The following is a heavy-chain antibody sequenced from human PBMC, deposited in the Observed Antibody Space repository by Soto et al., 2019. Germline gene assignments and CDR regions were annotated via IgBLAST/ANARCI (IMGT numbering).Heavy chain of an antibody. CDR2: IKSKTDGGTT. J-gene: IGHJ4*02. Sequence: GGSLRLSCAASGFTFSNAWMSWVRQAPGKGLEWVGRIKSKTDGGTTDYAAPVKGRFTISRDDSKNTLYLQMNSLKTEDTAVYYCTTDRITMIVVGLFDYWGQGTRVTVAS. D-gene: IGHD3-22*01. CDR1: GFTFSNAW. CDR3: TTDRITMIVVGLFDY. V-gene: IGHV3-15*01.